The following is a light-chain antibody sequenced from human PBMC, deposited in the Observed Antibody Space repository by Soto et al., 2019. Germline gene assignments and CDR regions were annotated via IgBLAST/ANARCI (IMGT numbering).Light chain of an antibody. CDR1: HSVSSSY. Sequence: EIVLTQSPGTLSLSPGERATLSCRASHSVSSSYLAWYQQKPGQAPRLLIYGASSRATGLPDRFSGGGSETDLTLTISRLEAEDFAVYYCHQYGTSPPWTFGQGTKVEIK. CDR3: HQYGTSPPWT. J-gene: IGKJ1*01. CDR2: GAS. V-gene: IGKV3-20*01.